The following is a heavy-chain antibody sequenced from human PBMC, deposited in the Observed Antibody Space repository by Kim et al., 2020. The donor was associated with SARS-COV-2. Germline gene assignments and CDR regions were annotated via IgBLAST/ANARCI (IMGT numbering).Heavy chain of an antibody. Sequence: SGKGRFTISRDNAKNSLYLQMNSLGAEDRAVYYCARAPYSSSWYGYYFDYWGQGTLVTVSS. CDR3: ARAPYSSSWYGYYFDY. V-gene: IGHV3-21*01. J-gene: IGHJ4*02. D-gene: IGHD6-13*01.